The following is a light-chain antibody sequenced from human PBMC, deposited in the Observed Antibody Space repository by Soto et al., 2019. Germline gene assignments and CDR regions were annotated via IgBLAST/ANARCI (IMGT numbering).Light chain of an antibody. CDR2: GAS. J-gene: IGKJ4*01. CDR3: QQYNNWTLT. Sequence: EIVMTQSPATLSVSPGERATLSCRASQSVSGNLAWYQQKPGQPPRLRIYGASTRATGIPARFSGSGSGTEFTLTISSLQSEDFAVYYCQQYNNWTLTFGGGTKVEIK. V-gene: IGKV3-15*01. CDR1: QSVSGN.